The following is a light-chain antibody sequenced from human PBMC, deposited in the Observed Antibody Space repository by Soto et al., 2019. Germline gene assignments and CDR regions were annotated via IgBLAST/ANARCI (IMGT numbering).Light chain of an antibody. Sequence: DIQMTQSPSTLSASVGDRVTITCRASRSISSWLAWYQQKSGKAPKLLIYKASSLESGVPSRFSGSGSGTEFTLTISSLQPDDFATYYCQQYNSHLYTFGQGTKLEIK. J-gene: IGKJ2*01. V-gene: IGKV1-5*03. CDR3: QQYNSHLYT. CDR2: KAS. CDR1: RSISSW.